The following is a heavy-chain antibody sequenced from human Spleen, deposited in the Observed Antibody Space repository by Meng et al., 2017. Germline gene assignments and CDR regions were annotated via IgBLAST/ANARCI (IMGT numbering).Heavy chain of an antibody. V-gene: IGHV4-39*07. D-gene: IGHD6-13*01. CDR3: ASSAGTGDY. J-gene: IGHJ4*02. CDR2: IYHSGST. Sequence: GSLRLSCTVSGGSISSSSYYWGWIRQPPGKGLEWIGSIYHSGSTYYNPSLKSRVTISVDTSKNQFSLKLSSVTAADTAVYYCASSAGTGDYWGQGTLVTVSS. CDR1: GGSISSSSYY.